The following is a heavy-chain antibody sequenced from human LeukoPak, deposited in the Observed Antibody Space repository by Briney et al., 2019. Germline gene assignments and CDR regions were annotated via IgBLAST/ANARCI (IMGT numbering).Heavy chain of an antibody. V-gene: IGHV4-39*01. CDR1: GGSSSSSRYS. Sequence: SETLSLTCTVSGGSSSSSRYSWGWIRQPPGKGLEWIGSIYHSGSTYYNPSLKSRVTISVDTSKNQFSLKLSSVTAADTAVYYCASPSGGGSGSFDYWGQGTLATVSS. D-gene: IGHD3-10*01. CDR2: IYHSGST. J-gene: IGHJ4*02. CDR3: ASPSGGGSGSFDY.